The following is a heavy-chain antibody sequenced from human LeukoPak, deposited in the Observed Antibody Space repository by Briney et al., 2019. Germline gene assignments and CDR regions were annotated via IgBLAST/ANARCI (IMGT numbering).Heavy chain of an antibody. CDR1: GYSFTSYW. Sequence: PGESLKISCKGSGYSFTSYWIGWVRQMPGKGLEWMGIIYPVDSDTRYRPSFQGQVTISADKSISTAYLQWSSLKASDTAMYYCARPGQLGEYTPYYFDYWGQGTLVTVSS. J-gene: IGHJ4*02. CDR2: IYPVDSDT. D-gene: IGHD3-16*01. CDR3: ARPGQLGEYTPYYFDY. V-gene: IGHV5-51*01.